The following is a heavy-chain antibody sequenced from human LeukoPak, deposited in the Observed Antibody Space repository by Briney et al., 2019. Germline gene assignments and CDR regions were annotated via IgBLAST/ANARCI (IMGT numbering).Heavy chain of an antibody. CDR2: IYYSGST. V-gene: IGHV4-39*01. Sequence: SETLSLTCTVSGGSISSSSYYWGWIRQPPGKGLEWIGSIYYSGSTYYNPSLKSRVTISVDTSKNQFPLKLSSVTAADTAVYYCARATTIFGVVIPFDPWGQGTLVTVSS. CDR1: GGSISSSSYY. D-gene: IGHD3-3*01. CDR3: ARATTIFGVVIPFDP. J-gene: IGHJ5*02.